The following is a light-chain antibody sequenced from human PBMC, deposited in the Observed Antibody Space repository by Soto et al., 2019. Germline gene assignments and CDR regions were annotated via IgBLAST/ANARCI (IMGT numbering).Light chain of an antibody. CDR3: QQYGSSLYT. CDR1: QSVSSSY. CDR2: GAS. J-gene: IGKJ2*01. Sequence: EIVLTQSPGTLSLSPGERATLSCRASQSVSSSYLAWYQQKPGQAPRLLIYGASSRATGIPDMFSGSGSGIDFTLTISRLEPEDFAVYYCQQYGSSLYTFGQGTKLEIK. V-gene: IGKV3-20*01.